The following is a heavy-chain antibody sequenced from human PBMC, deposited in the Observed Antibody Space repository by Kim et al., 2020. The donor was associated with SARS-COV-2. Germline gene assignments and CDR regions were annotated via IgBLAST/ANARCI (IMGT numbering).Heavy chain of an antibody. V-gene: IGHV3-23*01. Sequence: GGSLRLSCAASGFTFSSYAMSWVRQAPGKGLEWVSAISGSGGSTYYADSVKGRFTISRDNSKNTLYLQMNSLRAEDTAVYYCAKVASRDGYNPAYYFDYWGQGTLVTVSS. D-gene: IGHD5-12*01. CDR3: AKVASRDGYNPAYYFDY. CDR2: ISGSGGST. CDR1: GFTFSSYA. J-gene: IGHJ4*02.